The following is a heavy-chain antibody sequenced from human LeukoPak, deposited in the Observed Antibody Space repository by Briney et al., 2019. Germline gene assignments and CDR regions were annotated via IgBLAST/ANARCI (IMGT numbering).Heavy chain of an antibody. J-gene: IGHJ5*02. D-gene: IGHD1-26*01. CDR3: ARERVVGAPGVGWFDP. CDR1: GGSFRGYY. CDR2: INHSGST. Sequence: SESLSLTCAVYGGSFRGYYWSWIRQPPGKGLEWIGEINHSGSTNYNPSLKGRVTISVDTSKNQFYLKLSSVTAADTAVYYCARERVVGAPGVGWFDPWGQGTLVTVSS. V-gene: IGHV4-34*01.